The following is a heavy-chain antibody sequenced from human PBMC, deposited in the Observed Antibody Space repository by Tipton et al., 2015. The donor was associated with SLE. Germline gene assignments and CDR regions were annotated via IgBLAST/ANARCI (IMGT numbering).Heavy chain of an antibody. V-gene: IGHV3-74*01. CDR3: AKVSWAPTWGRDSFYYMDV. CDR2: INSDGSET. Sequence: SLRLSCAGSGFPFSSCSMHWVRQAPGKGLVWLSHINSDGSETTYADSVKGRFTISRDNAKSTLYLQMNSLRAEDTAVYYCAKVSWAPTWGRDSFYYMDVWGKGTSVTVSS. J-gene: IGHJ6*03. CDR1: GFPFSSCS. D-gene: IGHD1-26*01.